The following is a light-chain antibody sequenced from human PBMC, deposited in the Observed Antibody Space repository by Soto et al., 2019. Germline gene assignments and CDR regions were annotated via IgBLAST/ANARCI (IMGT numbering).Light chain of an antibody. J-gene: IGKJ3*01. CDR2: VAS. CDR3: QQVNSYPHT. V-gene: IGKV1-9*01. Sequence: IQLTQSPSSLSASVGDRVTITCRASQGISTYLAWYQQKPGKAPNLLIYVASTLQTGVPSRFSGSGSGTDFTLTISSLQPEDFATYYCQQVNSYPHTVGPGTKVDIK. CDR1: QGISTY.